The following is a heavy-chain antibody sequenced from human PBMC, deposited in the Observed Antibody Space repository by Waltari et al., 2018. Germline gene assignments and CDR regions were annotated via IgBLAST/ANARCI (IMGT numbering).Heavy chain of an antibody. J-gene: IGHJ6*03. V-gene: IGHV1-8*01. CDR2: MNPNSGNT. CDR1: GYTFTSYD. CDR3: ARGPYYDFWSGSPSYMDV. Sequence: QVQLVQSGAEVKKPGASVKVSCKASGYTFTSYDINWVRQATGQGLEWMGWMNPNSGNTGYAQKFQGIVTMTRNTSISTAYMELSSLRSEDTAVYYCARGPYYDFWSGSPSYMDVWGKGTTVTVSS. D-gene: IGHD3-3*01.